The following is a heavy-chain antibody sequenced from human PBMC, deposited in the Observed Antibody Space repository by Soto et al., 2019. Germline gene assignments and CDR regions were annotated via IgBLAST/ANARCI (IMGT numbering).Heavy chain of an antibody. J-gene: IGHJ6*02. CDR1: GLTFDEHA. Sequence: GGSLRLSCVVSGLTFDEHAMHWVRQGPGKGLEWGSGIFWSGGSVGYADSVTGRFTVSRDKAKNSLYLQMDSLRAEDTALYYCARDLTPGGADVWGEGTTVTVSS. V-gene: IGHV3-9*01. CDR3: ARDLTPGGADV. CDR2: IFWSGGSV. D-gene: IGHD4-17*01.